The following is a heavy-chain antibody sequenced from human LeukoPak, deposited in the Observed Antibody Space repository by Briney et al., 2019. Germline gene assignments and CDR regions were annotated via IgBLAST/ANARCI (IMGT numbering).Heavy chain of an antibody. V-gene: IGHV3-20*04. D-gene: IGHD2-2*01. CDR3: ARGIPAATLYGDY. J-gene: IGHJ4*02. Sequence: SGGSLRLSCAASGFTLDDYGMSWVRQAPGKGLEWVSGINWNGGSTGYADSVKGRFTISRDNAKNSLYLQMNSLRAEDTALYYCARGIPAATLYGDYWGQGTLVTVSS. CDR1: GFTLDDYG. CDR2: INWNGGST.